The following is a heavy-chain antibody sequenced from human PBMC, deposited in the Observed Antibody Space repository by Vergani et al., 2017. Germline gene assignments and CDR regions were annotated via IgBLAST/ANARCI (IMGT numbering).Heavy chain of an antibody. CDR3: ARGRLLGDYRSFDY. J-gene: IGHJ4*02. D-gene: IGHD4-17*01. V-gene: IGHV4-34*09. CDR2: INHSGST. CDR1: GGSFSGYY. Sequence: QLQLQESGSGLVKPSQTLSLTCAVYGGSFSGYYWSWIRQPPGKGLEWIGEINHSGSTNYNPSLKSRVTISVDTSKNQFSLKLSSVTAADTAVYYCARGRLLGDYRSFDYWGQGTLVTVSS.